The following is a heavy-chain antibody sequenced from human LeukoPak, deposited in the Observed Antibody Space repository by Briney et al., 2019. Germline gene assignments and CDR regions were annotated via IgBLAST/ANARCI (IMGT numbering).Heavy chain of an antibody. Sequence: SGPTLVNPTQTLTLTCTFSGFSLSTSGMCVSWIRQPPGKALEWLARIDWDDDKYYSTSLKTRLTISKDTSKNQVVLTMTNMDPVDTATYYCARIRFGVVTHDAFDIWGQGTMVTVSS. CDR1: GFSLSTSGMC. D-gene: IGHD3-3*01. CDR2: IDWDDDK. J-gene: IGHJ3*02. V-gene: IGHV2-70*11. CDR3: ARIRFGVVTHDAFDI.